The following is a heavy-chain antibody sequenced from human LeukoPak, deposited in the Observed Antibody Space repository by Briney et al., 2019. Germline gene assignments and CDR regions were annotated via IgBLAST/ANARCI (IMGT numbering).Heavy chain of an antibody. V-gene: IGHV3-23*01. CDR3: AKLIAVADIIDY. D-gene: IGHD6-19*01. CDR1: GFTFSSYA. J-gene: IGHJ4*02. CDR2: ISGSGGST. Sequence: GGSLRLSCAASGFTFSSYAMSWVRQAPGKGLEWVSAISGSGGSTYYADSVKGRFTISRDNSKNTLYLQMYSLRAEDTAVYYCAKLIAVADIIDYWGQGTLVTVSS.